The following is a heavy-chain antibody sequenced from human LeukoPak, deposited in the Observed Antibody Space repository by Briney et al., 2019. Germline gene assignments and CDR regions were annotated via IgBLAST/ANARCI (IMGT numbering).Heavy chain of an antibody. CDR3: ARVYGSGIYGAFDI. CDR2: ISSSSSYT. J-gene: IGHJ3*02. D-gene: IGHD3-10*01. V-gene: IGHV3-11*05. Sequence: LSLTCTVSGDSISSYSWSWIRQAPGKGLEWVSYISSSSSYTNYADSVKGRFTISRDNAKNSLYLQMNSLRAEDTAVYYCARVYGSGIYGAFDIWGQGTMVTVSS. CDR1: GDSISSYS.